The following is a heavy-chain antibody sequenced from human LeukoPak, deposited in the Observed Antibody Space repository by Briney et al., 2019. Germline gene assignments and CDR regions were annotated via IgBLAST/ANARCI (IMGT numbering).Heavy chain of an antibody. Sequence: SETLSLTCTVSGGSISSSSYYWGWIRQPPGKGLEWIGSIYYSGSTYYNPSLKSRVTISVDTSKNQFSLKLSSVTAADTAVYYCARGARNWFDPWGQGTLVTVSS. J-gene: IGHJ5*02. V-gene: IGHV4-39*07. CDR2: IYYSGST. CDR1: GGSISSSSYY. CDR3: ARGARNWFDP.